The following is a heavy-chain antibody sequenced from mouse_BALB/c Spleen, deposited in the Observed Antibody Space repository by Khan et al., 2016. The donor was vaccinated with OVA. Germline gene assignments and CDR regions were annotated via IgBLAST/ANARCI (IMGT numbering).Heavy chain of an antibody. V-gene: IGHV1-26*01. CDR3: DRGYEFVAF. Sequence: VQMKLFGPDLVKSGAAVKISCKASGYSFTLYYMSWVKQSLGKSLQWIGRVNPNTDNINYNQEFKGKAILTVDKSSNTAYMELRSMTSEDSAVYFLDRGYEFVAFWGQGTMVTVSA. J-gene: IGHJ3*01. CDR1: GYSFTLYY. D-gene: IGHD2-2*01. CDR2: VNPNTDNI.